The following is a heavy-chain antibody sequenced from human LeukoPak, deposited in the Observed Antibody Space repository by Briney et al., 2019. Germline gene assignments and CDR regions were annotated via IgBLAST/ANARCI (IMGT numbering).Heavy chain of an antibody. V-gene: IGHV3-30*18. D-gene: IGHD6-13*01. CDR1: GFTFSSYG. CDR3: AKARIAAAAHDAFDI. Sequence: GGSLRLSCAASGFTFSSYGMHWVRQAPGEGLEWVAVISYDGSNKYYADSVKGRFTISRDNSKNTLYPQMNSLRAEDTAVYYCAKARIAAAAHDAFDIWGQGTMVTVSS. J-gene: IGHJ3*02. CDR2: ISYDGSNK.